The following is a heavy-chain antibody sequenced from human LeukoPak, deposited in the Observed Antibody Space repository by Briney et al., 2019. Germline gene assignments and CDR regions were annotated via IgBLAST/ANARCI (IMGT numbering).Heavy chain of an antibody. V-gene: IGHV3-49*04. D-gene: IGHD3-22*01. CDR2: IRSKAYGGTT. J-gene: IGHJ3*02. Sequence: GGSLRLSCTASGFTFGDYAMSWVRQAPGKGLEWVGFIRSKAYGGTTEYAASVKGRFTISRDDSKSIAYLQMNSLRAEDTAVYYCAKPVYYDSQDAAFDIWGQGTMVTVSS. CDR3: AKPVYYDSQDAAFDI. CDR1: GFTFGDYA.